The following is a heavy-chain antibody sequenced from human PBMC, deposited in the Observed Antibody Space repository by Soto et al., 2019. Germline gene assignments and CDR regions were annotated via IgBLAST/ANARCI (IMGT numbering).Heavy chain of an antibody. CDR1: GVSISNDVYY. J-gene: IGHJ4*02. CDR3: ARQEYGDYVFLDY. Sequence: TLSLTCTVSGVSISNDVYYWTWIRQYPGKGLEWVGYIYYTGSTYYNPSLTSRVMMSVDTSKNQFSLKLSSVTAADTAVYYCARQEYGDYVFLDYWGQGTLVTVSS. V-gene: IGHV4-31*03. CDR2: IYYTGST. D-gene: IGHD4-17*01.